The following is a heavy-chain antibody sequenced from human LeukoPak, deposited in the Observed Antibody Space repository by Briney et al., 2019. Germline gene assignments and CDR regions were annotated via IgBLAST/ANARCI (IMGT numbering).Heavy chain of an antibody. CDR3: AKFGQVAGTGGDY. V-gene: IGHV4-61*02. D-gene: IGHD6-19*01. CDR2: IYTSGST. J-gene: IGHJ4*02. CDR1: GGSISSGSYY. Sequence: SETLSLTCTVSGGSISSGSYYWSWIRQPAGKGLEWIGRIYTSGSTNYNPSLKSRGTISIDTSKNKFSLKLSSVTAADTAVYYCAKFGQVAGTGGDYWGQGTLVTVSS.